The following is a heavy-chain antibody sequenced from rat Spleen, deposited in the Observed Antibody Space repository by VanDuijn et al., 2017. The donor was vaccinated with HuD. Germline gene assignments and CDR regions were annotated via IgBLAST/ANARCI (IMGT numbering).Heavy chain of an antibody. CDR1: GFTFSDYG. V-gene: IGHV5-29*01. D-gene: IGHD1-3*01. Sequence: EVQLVESGGTLVQPGRSLKLSCAASGFTFSDYGMAWVRQAPTKGLEWVASISYDVSSTYYRDSVKGRFTISRDNAKSTLYLQMDSLRSEDAATYYCATQHYGSPGGFAYWGQGVMVTVSS. CDR3: ATQHYGSPGGFAY. J-gene: IGHJ2*01. CDR2: ISYDVSST.